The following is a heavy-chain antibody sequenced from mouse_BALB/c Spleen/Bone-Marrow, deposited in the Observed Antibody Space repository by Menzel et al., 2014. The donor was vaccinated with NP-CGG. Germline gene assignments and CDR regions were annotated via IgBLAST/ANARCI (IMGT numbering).Heavy chain of an antibody. D-gene: IGHD2-1*01. Sequence: QVQLQQSGAELARPGASVKLSCKASGYTFTSYWMQWVKQRPGQGLEWIGAIYPGDGDTRYTQKFKGKATLTADKSSSTAYMQLSSLASEDSAVYYCARVGNYPAWFAYWGQGTLVTVSA. V-gene: IGHV1-87*01. CDR2: IYPGDGDT. J-gene: IGHJ3*01. CDR1: GYTFTSYW. CDR3: ARVGNYPAWFAY.